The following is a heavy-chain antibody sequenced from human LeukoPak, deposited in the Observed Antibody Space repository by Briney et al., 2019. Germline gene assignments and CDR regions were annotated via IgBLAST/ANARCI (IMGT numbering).Heavy chain of an antibody. Sequence: GGSLRLCCAASGFTLSNYAMSWVRQATGKGLEWVSAIVGSGGSTYYADSVKGRFTISRDNSKNTLFLQMNSLRVEDTALYYCSKWGDYDVLTGYYDSDFWGQGTLVTVSS. CDR2: IVGSGGST. D-gene: IGHD3-9*01. CDR3: SKWGDYDVLTGYYDSDF. V-gene: IGHV3-23*01. J-gene: IGHJ4*02. CDR1: GFTLSNYA.